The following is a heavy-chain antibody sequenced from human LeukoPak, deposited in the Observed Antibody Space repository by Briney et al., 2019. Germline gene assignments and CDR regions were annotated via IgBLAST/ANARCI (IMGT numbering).Heavy chain of an antibody. CDR3: ARGRIVATNRNNWFDP. Sequence: ASVNVSCKASGGTFSSYAISWVRQAPGQGLEWMGGIIPIFGTANYAQKFQGRVTITADESTSTAYMELSSLRSEDTAVHYCARGRIVATNRNNWFDPWGQGTLVTVSS. J-gene: IGHJ5*02. CDR2: IIPIFGTA. V-gene: IGHV1-69*13. CDR1: GGTFSSYA. D-gene: IGHD5-12*01.